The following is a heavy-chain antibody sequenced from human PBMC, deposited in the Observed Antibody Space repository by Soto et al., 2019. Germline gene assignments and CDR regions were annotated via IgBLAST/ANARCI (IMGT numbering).Heavy chain of an antibody. CDR3: ARPRMTTTTRYPGIDV. Sequence: QVQLVESGGGVVQPGGSLRLSCSASGFTFSRYAMHWVRQAPGEGLDWVAVVSFDGSNEYYAESVRGRFTISRDTSKNSLYRQMNSLSPEDTAVYFCARPRMTTTTRYPGIDVWGRGTTVTVSS. D-gene: IGHD4-17*01. CDR1: GFTFSRYA. CDR2: VSFDGSNE. J-gene: IGHJ6*02. V-gene: IGHV3-30-3*01.